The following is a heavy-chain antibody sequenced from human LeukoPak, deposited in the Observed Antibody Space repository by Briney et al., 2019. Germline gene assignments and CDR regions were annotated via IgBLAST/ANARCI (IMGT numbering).Heavy chain of an antibody. D-gene: IGHD4-17*01. J-gene: IGHJ3*02. CDR1: GFTFSSYG. CDR2: IRYDGSNK. CDR3: ARGGHIRTTVTSDAFDI. Sequence: GGSLRLSCAASGFTFSSYGMHWVRQAPGKGLEWVAFIRYDGSNKYYAGSVKGRFTISRDNSKNTLYLQMNSLRAEDTAVYYCARGGHIRTTVTSDAFDIWGQGTVVTVSS. V-gene: IGHV3-30*02.